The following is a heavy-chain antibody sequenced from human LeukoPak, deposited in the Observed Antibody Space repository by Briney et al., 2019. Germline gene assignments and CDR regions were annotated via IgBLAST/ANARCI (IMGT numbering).Heavy chain of an antibody. CDR2: IYYSGST. V-gene: IGHV4-59*01. CDR3: AASGWETDAFDI. Sequence: SQTLSLTCTVSGGSISSYYWSWIRQPPGKGLEWIGYIYYSGSTNYNPSLKSRVTISVDTSKNQFSLKLSSVTAADTAVYYCAASGWETDAFDIWGQGTMVTVSS. J-gene: IGHJ3*02. D-gene: IGHD6-19*01. CDR1: GGSISSYY.